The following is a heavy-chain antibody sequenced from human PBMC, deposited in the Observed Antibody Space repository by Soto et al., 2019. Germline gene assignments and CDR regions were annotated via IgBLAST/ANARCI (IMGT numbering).Heavy chain of an antibody. Sequence: QVQLVESGGGVVQPGRSLRLSCSASGFIYSRCAMHWVRQGPGTGLEWLAVVSQDGTLYPYADSVKGRFTISRDNSRKMLYLQMNSLRHDDTAVYDCVKERSYTRSFYYWGQGTLGTVS. CDR1: GFIYSRCA. D-gene: IGHD1-1*01. J-gene: IGHJ4*02. V-gene: IGHV3-30*18. CDR3: VKERSYTRSFYY. CDR2: VSQDGTLY.